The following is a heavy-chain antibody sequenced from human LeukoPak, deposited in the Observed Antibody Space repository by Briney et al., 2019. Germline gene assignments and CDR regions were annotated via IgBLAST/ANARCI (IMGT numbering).Heavy chain of an antibody. V-gene: IGHV5-10-1*01. CDR1: GYSFTSYW. CDR3: ARARGDHYSFDY. D-gene: IGHD3-10*01. Sequence: GESLRISCKGYGYSFTSYWIIWVRQMPGKGLEWMGRIDPSDSYTNYSPSLQGHVTISADKSISAAYLQWSNLKASDTAMHYCARARGDHYSFDYWGQGTLVTVSS. J-gene: IGHJ4*02. CDR2: IDPSDSYT.